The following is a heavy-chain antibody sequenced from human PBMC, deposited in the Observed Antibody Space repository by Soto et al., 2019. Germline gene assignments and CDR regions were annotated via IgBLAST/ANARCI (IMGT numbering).Heavy chain of an antibody. CDR2: ISSSSSYI. CDR3: ARDEGLVANLDYYYYMDV. D-gene: IGHD2-15*01. V-gene: IGHV3-21*01. J-gene: IGHJ6*03. Sequence: EVQLVESGGGLVKPGGSLRLSCAASGFTFSSYSMNWVRQAPGKGLEWVSSISSSSSYIYYADSVKGRFTISRDNAKNSLYLQMNSLRAEDTAVYYCARDEGLVANLDYYYYMDVWGKGTTVTVSS. CDR1: GFTFSSYS.